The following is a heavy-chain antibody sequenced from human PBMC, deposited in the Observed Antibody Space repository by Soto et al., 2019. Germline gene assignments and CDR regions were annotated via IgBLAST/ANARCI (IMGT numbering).Heavy chain of an antibody. J-gene: IGHJ4*02. V-gene: IGHV1-69*01. Sequence: QVQLVQSGAEVKKPGSSVKVSCKASGGTFSTYAISWVRQAPGQGLEWMGGIIPVFVTPKYAQKFQGRVTITADDSASTGYLELSSLRSEDTAVYYCARHWGFGTGYYFDFWGQGTLVTVSS. D-gene: IGHD3-10*01. CDR3: ARHWGFGTGYYFDF. CDR1: GGTFSTYA. CDR2: IIPVFVTP.